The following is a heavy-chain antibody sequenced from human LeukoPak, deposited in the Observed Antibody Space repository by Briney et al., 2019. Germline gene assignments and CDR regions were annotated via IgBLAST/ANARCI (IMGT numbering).Heavy chain of an antibody. D-gene: IGHD4-17*01. CDR3: ATTGYYYYYIDV. Sequence: GGSLRLSCAASGLTLSDYYMSWIRQAPGKGLEWVSYISSSGSTIYYADSVKGRFTISRDNAKNSLYLQMNSLRAEAAAVYYCATTGYYYYYIDVWGKGTTVTVSS. CDR1: GLTLSDYY. J-gene: IGHJ6*03. CDR2: ISSSGSTI. V-gene: IGHV3-11*01.